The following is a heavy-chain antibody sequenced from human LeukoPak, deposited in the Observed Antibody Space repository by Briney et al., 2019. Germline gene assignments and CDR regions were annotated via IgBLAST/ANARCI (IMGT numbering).Heavy chain of an antibody. CDR2: ISSSSYI. CDR1: GFTFSSYS. Sequence: GGSLRLSCAASGFTFSSYSMNWVRQAPGKGLEWVSSISSSSYIYYADSVKGRFTISRDNAKNSLYLQMNILRAEDTAVYYCASLFMAAGTRDYWGQGTLVTVSS. D-gene: IGHD6-13*01. V-gene: IGHV3-21*01. J-gene: IGHJ4*02. CDR3: ASLFMAAGTRDY.